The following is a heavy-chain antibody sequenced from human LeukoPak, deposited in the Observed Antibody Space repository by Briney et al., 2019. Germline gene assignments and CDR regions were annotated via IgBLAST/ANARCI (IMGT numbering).Heavy chain of an antibody. CDR2: ISSSSSYI. J-gene: IGHJ4*02. CDR1: GFIFNNYA. D-gene: IGHD6-6*01. Sequence: GGTLRLSCAASGFIFNNYALSWVRQTPGKGLEWVSSISSSSSYIYYADSVKGRFTISRGNAKNSLYLQMNSLRAEDTAVYYCARDPGAYSRSPIDSWGQGTLVTVPS. CDR3: ARDPGAYSRSPIDS. V-gene: IGHV3-21*01.